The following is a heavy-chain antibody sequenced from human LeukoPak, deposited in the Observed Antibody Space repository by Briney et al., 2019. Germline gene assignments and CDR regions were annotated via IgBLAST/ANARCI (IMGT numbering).Heavy chain of an antibody. J-gene: IGHJ5*02. V-gene: IGHV4-59*01. D-gene: IGHD2-15*01. CDR1: GGSISSYY. CDR2: IYYSGST. Sequence: SETLSLTCTVSGGSISSYYWSWIRQPPGKGLEWIGYIYYSGSTNYNPSLKSRVTISVVTSKNQFSLKLSSVTAADTAVYYCAKLGYCSGGSCYWFDPWGQGTLVTVSS. CDR3: AKLGYCSGGSCYWFDP.